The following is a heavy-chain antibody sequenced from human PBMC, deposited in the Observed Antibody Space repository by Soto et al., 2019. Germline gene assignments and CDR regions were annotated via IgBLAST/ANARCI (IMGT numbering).Heavy chain of an antibody. D-gene: IGHD3-3*01. CDR3: AKSLDGVPVQEFDP. J-gene: IGHJ5*02. V-gene: IGHV3-30*18. CDR2: IAYDGSSK. Sequence: QVQLVESGGGVVPPGMSLRLSCAASGFTFENFGMHWVRQAPGKGLEWVAVIAYDGSSKYYADSVKGRFTISRDNSNNTLYLQMNSLRVEDTAVYYCAKSLDGVPVQEFDPRGQGTLVTVSS. CDR1: GFTFENFG.